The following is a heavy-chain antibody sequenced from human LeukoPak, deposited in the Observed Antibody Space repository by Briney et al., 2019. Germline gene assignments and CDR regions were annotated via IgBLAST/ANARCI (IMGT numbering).Heavy chain of an antibody. V-gene: IGHV4-59*08. CDR2: IHSSAGT. J-gene: IGHJ4*02. Sequence: SETLSLTCTVSGDSINIYYWSWIRQPPGKGLEWIAYIHSSAGTKYNPSLRSRDTLSVDTPKNQFSLRLTSVTASDTGVYYCARYLGATDPFDYWGQGTLVTVSS. CDR1: GDSINIYY. CDR3: ARYLGATDPFDY. D-gene: IGHD1-26*01.